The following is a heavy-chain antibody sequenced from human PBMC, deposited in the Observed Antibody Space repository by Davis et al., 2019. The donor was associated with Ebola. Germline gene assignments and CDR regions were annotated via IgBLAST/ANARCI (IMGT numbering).Heavy chain of an antibody. CDR1: GFTFSSYG. CDR2: ISYDGSNK. J-gene: IGHJ4*02. D-gene: IGHD2-21*02. V-gene: IGHV3-30*03. CDR3: ARDPRGDYFFDY. Sequence: GGSLRLSCAASGFTFSSYGMHWVRQAPGKGLEWVAVISYDGSNKYYADSVKGRFTISRDNSKNTLYLQMNSLRAEDTAVYYCARDPRGDYFFDYWGQGTLVTVSS.